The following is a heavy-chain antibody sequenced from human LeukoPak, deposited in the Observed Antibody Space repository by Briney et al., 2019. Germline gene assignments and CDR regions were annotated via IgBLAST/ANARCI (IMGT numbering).Heavy chain of an antibody. CDR3: AREYCSSTSCSVYYYYYIDV. CDR2: ISSDGSNK. J-gene: IGHJ6*03. V-gene: IGHV3-30-3*01. Sequence: GGSLRLSCAASGFTFSSYAMHWVRQAPGKGLEWVAVISSDGSNKYYADSVKGRFTISRDNSKNTLYLQMNSLGAEDTAVYYCAREYCSSTSCSVYYYYYIDVWGKGTTVTVSS. D-gene: IGHD2-2*01. CDR1: GFTFSSYA.